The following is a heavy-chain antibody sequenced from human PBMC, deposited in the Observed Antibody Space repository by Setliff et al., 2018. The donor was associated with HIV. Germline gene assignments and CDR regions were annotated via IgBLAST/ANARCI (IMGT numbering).Heavy chain of an antibody. CDR1: RYTITNGNY. J-gene: IGHJ4*02. CDR3: ARDRALRFSKSPSFNYFDV. V-gene: IGHV4-38-2*02. Sequence: TSETLSLTCLVFRYTITNGNYWAWIRQSPVKGLEWIGSIYSTGHTYYNPSHKSRLTMSVDTAKKRFSLKLISVTAADTAVYYCARDRALRFSKSPSFNYFDVWGQGALVTVSS. CDR2: IYSTGHT. D-gene: IGHD3-10*01.